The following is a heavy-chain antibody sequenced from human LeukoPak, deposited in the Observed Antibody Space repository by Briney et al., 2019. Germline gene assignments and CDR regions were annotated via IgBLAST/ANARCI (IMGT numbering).Heavy chain of an antibody. CDR1: GGTFSRYA. V-gene: IGHV1-69*04. CDR2: IIPILGMA. CDR3: VRGRGSRTGSNGDYFDD. D-gene: IGHD3/OR15-3a*01. Sequence: SVKVSCKTSGGTFSRYALSWVRQAPGQGLEWMGRIIPILGMANYADKFQGRVTISADKSTSTGYMELRSLRSEDTAVYYCVRGRGSRTGSNGDYFDDWGQGTLVSVSS. J-gene: IGHJ4*02.